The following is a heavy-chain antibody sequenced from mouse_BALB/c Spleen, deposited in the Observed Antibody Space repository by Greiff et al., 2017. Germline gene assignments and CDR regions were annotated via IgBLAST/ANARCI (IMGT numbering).Heavy chain of an antibody. V-gene: IGHV5-4*02. CDR2: ISDGGSYT. D-gene: IGHD2-1*01. CDR1: GFTFSSYY. CDR3: ARDLYYGNYRYAMDY. Sequence: EVMLVESGGGLVKLGGSLKLSCAASGFTFSSYYMYWVRQTPEKRLEWVATISDGGSYTYYPDSVKGRFTISRDNAKNNLYLQMSSLKSEDTAMYYCARDLYYGNYRYAMDYWGQGTSVTVSS. J-gene: IGHJ4*01.